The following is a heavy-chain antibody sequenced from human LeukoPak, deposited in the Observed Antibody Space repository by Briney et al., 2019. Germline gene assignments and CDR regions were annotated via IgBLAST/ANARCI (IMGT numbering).Heavy chain of an antibody. D-gene: IGHD3-10*01. CDR3: ARDLSGSLYFDY. CDR2: IYSSGST. J-gene: IGHJ4*02. V-gene: IGHV4-59*12. Sequence: SETLSLTCTVSGGSISGYYWSWIRQPPGKRLEWIGYIYSSGSTNYNPSLKSRVTISVDTSKNQFSLRLSSVTAADTAVYFCARDLSGSLYFDYWGQGVLVTVSS. CDR1: GGSISGYY.